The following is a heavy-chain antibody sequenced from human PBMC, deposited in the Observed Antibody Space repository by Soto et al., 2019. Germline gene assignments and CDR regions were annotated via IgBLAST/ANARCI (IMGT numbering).Heavy chain of an antibody. V-gene: IGHV3-9*01. CDR3: VLRLQVLQYNWFDP. Sequence: EVQLVESGGGLAQPGRSLTLSCAGSEFRFNDYAMHWVRQAPGKGLEWVSGISWKSDSIGYADSVKGRFTISRDNAKNSLYLQMTRLRAEDTALYHCVLRLQVLQYNWFDPWGQGTLVTVSS. D-gene: IGHD2-21*01. CDR2: ISWKSDSI. CDR1: EFRFNDYA. J-gene: IGHJ5*02.